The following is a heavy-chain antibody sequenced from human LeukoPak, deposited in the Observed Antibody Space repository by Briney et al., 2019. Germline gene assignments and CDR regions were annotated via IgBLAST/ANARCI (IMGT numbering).Heavy chain of an antibody. CDR2: IDWNSSHM. D-gene: IGHD2-2*01. CDR3: AKDRSSTLDDAFDF. Sequence: GGSLRLSCAASGFTFGDHAMQWVRQTPGKGLEWVSGIDWNSSHMVYADSVRGRFTISRDNAKNSLYLQMNSVRTEDTALYYCAKDRSSTLDDAFDFWGQGTMVTVSS. V-gene: IGHV3-9*01. J-gene: IGHJ3*01. CDR1: GFTFGDHA.